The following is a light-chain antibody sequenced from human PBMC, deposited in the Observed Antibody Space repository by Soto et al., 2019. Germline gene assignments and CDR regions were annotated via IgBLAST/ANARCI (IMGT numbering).Light chain of an antibody. CDR3: CSYAGSSTFYVV. CDR1: SSDVGRYNL. Sequence: SALTQPASVSGSPGPSITISCTGTSSDVGRYNLVSWYQQHPGKAPKLMIYEGSKRPSGVSNRFSGSKSGNTASLTISGLQAEDEADYYCCSYAGSSTFYVVFGGGTQLTVL. J-gene: IGLJ2*01. CDR2: EGS. V-gene: IGLV2-23*03.